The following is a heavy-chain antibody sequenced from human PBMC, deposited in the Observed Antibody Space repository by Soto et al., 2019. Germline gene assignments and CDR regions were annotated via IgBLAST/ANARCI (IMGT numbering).Heavy chain of an antibody. J-gene: IGHJ5*02. CDR2: MYYNGNI. Sequence: SETLSLTGNVSGGSISNYYWTWIRQSPEKGLEWIGYMYYNGNINYNPSLKSRVTISIDTSKNQFSLTLKSVTAADTAVYYCASGGNWFDPWGQGVLVTVSS. D-gene: IGHD3-16*01. CDR1: GGSISNYY. CDR3: ASGGNWFDP. V-gene: IGHV4-59*01.